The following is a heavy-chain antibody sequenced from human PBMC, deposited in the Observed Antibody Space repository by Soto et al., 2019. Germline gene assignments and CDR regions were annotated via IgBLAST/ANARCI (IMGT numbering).Heavy chain of an antibody. J-gene: IGHJ4*02. CDR2: IWYDGSKK. CDR1: GFTFSSHA. V-gene: IGHV3-33*01. CDR3: ARDPGYSGFDFDY. D-gene: IGHD5-12*01. Sequence: QVQLVESGGGVVQPGRSLRLSCAASGFTFSSHAMHWVGQAPGKGLEWVAVIWYDGSKKYYADSVKGRFTVARDDSKNTLSLQMNSLRVEDTAVYYCARDPGYSGFDFDYWGQETLVTVSS.